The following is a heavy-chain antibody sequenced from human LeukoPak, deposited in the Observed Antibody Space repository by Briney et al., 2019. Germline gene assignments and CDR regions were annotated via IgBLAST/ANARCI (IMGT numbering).Heavy chain of an antibody. CDR3: ARAIAAAGNY. J-gene: IGHJ4*02. CDR1: GFTFSTFS. D-gene: IGHD6-13*01. CDR2: ISSSSGHI. Sequence: GGSLRLSCAGSGFTFSTFSMNWVRQAPGKXLEWVASISSSSGHIYYADSVRGRFTISRDNAKNSTYLHMNSLRAEDTAIYYCARAIAAAGNYWGQGTLVTVSS. V-gene: IGHV3-21*01.